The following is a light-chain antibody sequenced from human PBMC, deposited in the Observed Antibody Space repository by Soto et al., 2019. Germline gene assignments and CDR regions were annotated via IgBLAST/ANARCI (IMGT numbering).Light chain of an antibody. CDR1: QTISNS. J-gene: IGKJ4*01. V-gene: IGKV3-11*01. CDR3: QQRNSWPPPT. Sequence: EIALTQSPATLCLSPGERATLSCRASQTISNSLAWYQEKPGQAPRLLIYDSSNRATGIPPRFSGSGSGTDFTLTISSLEPEDFAVYYCQQRNSWPPPTFGGGTRVEI. CDR2: DSS.